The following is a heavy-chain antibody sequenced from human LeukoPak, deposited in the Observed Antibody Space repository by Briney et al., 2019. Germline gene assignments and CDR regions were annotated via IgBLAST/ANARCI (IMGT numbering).Heavy chain of an antibody. D-gene: IGHD1-26*01. CDR2: ISNSGSTI. Sequence: PGGSLRLSCAASGFTFSDYYMSWIRQAPGKGLEWVSYISNSGSTIYYADSVKGRFFISRDNAKNSLYLQMNSLRAEDTAVYYGAGAPKFRLVGVPKGPFDPWGQGTLVTVSS. V-gene: IGHV3-11*01. J-gene: IGHJ5*02. CDR1: GFTFSDYY. CDR3: AGAPKFRLVGVPKGPFDP.